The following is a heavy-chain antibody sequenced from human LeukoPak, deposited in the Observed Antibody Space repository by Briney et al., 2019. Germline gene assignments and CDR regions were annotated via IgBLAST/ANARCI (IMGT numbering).Heavy chain of an antibody. J-gene: IGHJ4*02. CDR1: GFIFSDYG. CDR3: ARWGGTRQYYFDY. V-gene: IGHV3-33*01. D-gene: IGHD1-1*01. Sequence: SGGSLRLSCAVSGFIFSDYGFHWVRQAPGKGLEWVAVTRFDGSVKQYADSVKGRFTISRDDSKNPLYLQMNSLKSEDTAVYYCARWGGTRQYYFDYWGRGTLVTVSS. CDR2: TRFDGSVK.